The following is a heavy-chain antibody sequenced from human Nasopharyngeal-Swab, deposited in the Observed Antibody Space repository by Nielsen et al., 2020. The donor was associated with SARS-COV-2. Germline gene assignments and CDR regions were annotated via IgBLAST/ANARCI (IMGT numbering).Heavy chain of an antibody. V-gene: IGHV1-2*02. D-gene: IGHD3-16*01. J-gene: IGHJ3*02. CDR1: GYTFIGYY. CDR2: INPNSGGT. CDR3: ARVVWVDWDAFHI. Sequence: ASVKVSCKASGYTFIGYYIHWVRQAPGQGLEWMGWINPNSGGTNYAQKFQGRDTMTRDTSISTAYMELSRLRSDDTAVYYCARVVWVDWDAFHIWGQGTIVTVSS.